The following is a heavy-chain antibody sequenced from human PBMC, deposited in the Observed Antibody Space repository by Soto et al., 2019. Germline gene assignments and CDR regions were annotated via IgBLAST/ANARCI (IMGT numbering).Heavy chain of an antibody. CDR1: GVSIGSNSY. D-gene: IGHD6-19*01. CDR2: TSHIRSV. Sequence: QVRLQESGPGLVQPSGTLSLSCVVSGVSIGSNSYWGWVRQSPGKGLEGLGDTSHIRSVNYNPSLKRRATTAMDKSQNQFSLKLNSVTAADTAVYYCARSLGWYAIDYWGQGTLGIVSS. CDR3: ARSLGWYAIDY. J-gene: IGHJ4*02. V-gene: IGHV4-4*02.